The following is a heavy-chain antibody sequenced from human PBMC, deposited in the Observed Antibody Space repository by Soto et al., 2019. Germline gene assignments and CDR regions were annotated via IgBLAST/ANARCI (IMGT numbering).Heavy chain of an antibody. CDR2: MNMDGSRT. V-gene: IGHV3-74*01. CDR1: GFTFSIYW. J-gene: IGHJ4*02. Sequence: EVQLVESGGGLVQPGGSLRLSCAASGFTFSIYWMHWVRQAPGKGLVWVSRMNMDGSRTSYADFAKGRFTISRDDAKSTVYLQMSKLRAEDTAVYNCVRGDGDRYDGHGYLGRHWGQGTLVTVSS. CDR3: VRGDGDRYDGHGYLGRH. D-gene: IGHD3-22*01.